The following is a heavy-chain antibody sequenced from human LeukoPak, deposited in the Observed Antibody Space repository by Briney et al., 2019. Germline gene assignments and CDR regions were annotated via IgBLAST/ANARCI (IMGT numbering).Heavy chain of an antibody. D-gene: IGHD5-12*01. Sequence: HTGGSLRLSCAASGFTFSSYALSWVRQAPGKGLDWVSAISGSGISTYYADSVKGRFTISRDNSKNTLYLQMNSLRAEDTAVYYCAKRPGYSGDSGYYFDYWGQGTMVTVSS. J-gene: IGHJ4*02. CDR1: GFTFSSYA. V-gene: IGHV3-23*01. CDR2: ISGSGIST. CDR3: AKRPGYSGDSGYYFDY.